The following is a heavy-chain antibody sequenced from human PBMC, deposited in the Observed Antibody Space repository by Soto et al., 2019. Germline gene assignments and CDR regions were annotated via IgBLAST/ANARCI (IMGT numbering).Heavy chain of an antibody. J-gene: IGHJ6*01. CDR3: ARDFFYCSGGSCYYGMDV. Sequence: SVKVSCTDSVYTLTGYYMHWVRQAPGQGLEWMGWINPNSGGKNYAQKFQGWVTMTRDTSISTAYMELSSLRSDDTAVYYGARDFFYCSGGSCYYGMDVWGQGTTVTRSS. D-gene: IGHD2-15*01. CDR1: VYTLTGYY. V-gene: IGHV1-2*04. CDR2: INPNSGGK.